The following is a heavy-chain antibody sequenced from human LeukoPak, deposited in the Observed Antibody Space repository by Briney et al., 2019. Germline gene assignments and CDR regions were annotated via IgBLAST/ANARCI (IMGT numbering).Heavy chain of an antibody. CDR3: ARRGYSYGAGYFDY. V-gene: IGHV4-39*01. Sequence: SETLSLTCTVSGDSISSSSYYWGWIRQPPGKGLEWIGSFFYSGSTYYNPSLKSRVTISVDTSKNQFSLKLSSVTAADTAVYYCARRGYSYGAGYFDYWGQGTLVTVSS. D-gene: IGHD5-18*01. J-gene: IGHJ4*02. CDR1: GDSISSSSYY. CDR2: FFYSGST.